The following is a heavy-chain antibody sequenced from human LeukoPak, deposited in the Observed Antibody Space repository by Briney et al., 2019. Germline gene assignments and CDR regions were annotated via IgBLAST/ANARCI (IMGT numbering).Heavy chain of an antibody. Sequence: PGGSLRLSCAASGFNFSSYSMNWVRQAPGKGLEWVSAISSSSSYIYYADSVKGRFTISRDNAKNSLYLQMNSLRAEDTAVYYCARDRITMVRGAAMTYYYYYGMDVWGQGTTVTVSS. CDR2: ISSSSSYI. V-gene: IGHV3-21*01. CDR1: GFNFSSYS. CDR3: ARDRITMVRGAAMTYYYYYGMDV. J-gene: IGHJ6*02. D-gene: IGHD3-10*01.